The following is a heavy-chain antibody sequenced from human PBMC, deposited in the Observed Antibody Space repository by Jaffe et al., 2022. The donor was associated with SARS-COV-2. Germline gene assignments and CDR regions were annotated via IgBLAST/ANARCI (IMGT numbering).Heavy chain of an antibody. CDR1: GFTFSNYA. V-gene: IGHV3-23*04. D-gene: IGHD3-10*01. Sequence: EVQMVESGGGLVQPGGSLRLSCAASGFTFSNYAMSWVRQAPGKGLEWVSAISGSGGSTHYGDSVKGRFTISRDNSKNTLYLQMNSLRAEDTAVYYCAKVSRSTMVRGVIVDYWGQGTLVTVSS. CDR2: ISGSGGST. CDR3: AKVSRSTMVRGVIVDY. J-gene: IGHJ4*02.